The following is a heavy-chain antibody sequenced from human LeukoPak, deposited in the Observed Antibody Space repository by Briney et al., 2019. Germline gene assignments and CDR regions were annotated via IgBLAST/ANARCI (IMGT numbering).Heavy chain of an antibody. D-gene: IGHD3-10*01. CDR1: GYSFTSYW. V-gene: IGHV5-51*01. J-gene: IGHJ4*02. CDR3: ARLPAYYYGSGSSGFYFDY. Sequence: GESLKISCKGSGYSFTSYWIGWVRQMPGKGLEWMGIIYPGDPDTRYSPSFQGQVTISADKSISTAYLQWSSLKASDTAMYYCARLPAYYYGSGSSGFYFDYWGQGTLVTVSS. CDR2: IYPGDPDT.